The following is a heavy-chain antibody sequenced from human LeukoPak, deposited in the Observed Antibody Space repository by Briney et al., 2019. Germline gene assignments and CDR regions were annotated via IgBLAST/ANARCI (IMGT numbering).Heavy chain of an antibody. V-gene: IGHV4-61*08. CDR3: VPGSRRLDY. J-gene: IGHJ4*02. D-gene: IGHD1-26*01. Sequence: SETLSLTCTVSGGSISSGGYYWSWIRQPPGKGLEWIGYIYYSGSTNYNPSLKSRVTISVDTSKNQLSLKLNSVTAADTAVYYCVPGSRRLDYWGQGTLVTVSS. CDR1: GGSISSGGYY. CDR2: IYYSGST.